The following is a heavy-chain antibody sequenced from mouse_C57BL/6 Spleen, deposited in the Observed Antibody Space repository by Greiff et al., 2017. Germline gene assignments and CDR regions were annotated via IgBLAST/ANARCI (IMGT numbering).Heavy chain of an antibody. Sequence: VQLQQSGAELARPGASVKLSCKASGYTFTSYGISWVKQRTGQGLEWIGEIYPRSGNTYYNEKFKGKATLTADKSSSTAYMELRSLTSEDSAVYFCAREADDGSSGDFDYWGQGTTLTVSS. CDR1: GYTFTSYG. V-gene: IGHV1-81*01. J-gene: IGHJ2*01. D-gene: IGHD2-3*01. CDR3: AREADDGSSGDFDY. CDR2: IYPRSGNT.